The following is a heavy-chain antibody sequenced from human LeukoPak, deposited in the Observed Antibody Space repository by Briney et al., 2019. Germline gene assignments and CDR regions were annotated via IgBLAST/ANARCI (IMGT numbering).Heavy chain of an antibody. CDR3: ARGGSYLYYFDY. D-gene: IGHD1-26*01. CDR1: GFTFSSYA. J-gene: IGHJ4*02. Sequence: PGGSLRLSCAASGFTFSSYAMHWVRQAPGKGLEWVAVISYDGSNKYYADSVKGRFTISRDNSKNTLYLQMNSLRAEDTAVYYCARGGSYLYYFDYWGQGTLATVSS. CDR2: ISYDGSNK. V-gene: IGHV3-30*04.